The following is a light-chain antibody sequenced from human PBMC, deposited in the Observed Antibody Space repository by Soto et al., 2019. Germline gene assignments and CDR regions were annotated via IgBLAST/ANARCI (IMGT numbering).Light chain of an antibody. V-gene: IGKV3-20*01. CDR1: QTIASAY. CDR2: GAS. Sequence: EIVLTQSPGTLSLSPGERATLFCRASQTIASAYLGWYQHKPGQATRLLIYGASSRATGIPDRFSGSGSGTDFTLTNHRLEPEDFAVYYFQQCAGSPFTFGQGNKLEIK. CDR3: QQCAGSPFT. J-gene: IGKJ2*01.